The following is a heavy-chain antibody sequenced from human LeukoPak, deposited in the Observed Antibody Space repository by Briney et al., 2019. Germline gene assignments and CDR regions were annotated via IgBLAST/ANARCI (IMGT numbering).Heavy chain of an antibody. V-gene: IGHV1-18*01. CDR2: ISAYNGNT. J-gene: IGHJ6*03. CDR3: ARVDSLQYYYDSSGYYYYMDV. Sequence: ASVKVSCKASGYTFTSYGISWVRQAPGQGLEWMGWISAYNGNTNYAQTLQGRVTMTTDTSTSTAYMALRSLRSDDTAVYYCARVDSLQYYYDSSGYYYYMDVWGKGTTVTVSS. D-gene: IGHD3-22*01. CDR1: GYTFTSYG.